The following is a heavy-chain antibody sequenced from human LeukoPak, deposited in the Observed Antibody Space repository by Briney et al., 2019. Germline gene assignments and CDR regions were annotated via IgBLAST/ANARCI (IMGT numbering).Heavy chain of an antibody. CDR3: ARVALYESSGYNYFDY. CDR2: IYRTGST. Sequence: SGTLSLTCAVSGGSISNNNWWSWVRQPPGKGLEWIGEIYRTGSTNYNPSLKSRVTISVDKSKNQFSLKLSSVTAADTAVYYCARVALYESSGYNYFDYWGQGTLVTVSS. D-gene: IGHD3-22*01. CDR1: GGSISNNNW. J-gene: IGHJ4*02. V-gene: IGHV4-4*02.